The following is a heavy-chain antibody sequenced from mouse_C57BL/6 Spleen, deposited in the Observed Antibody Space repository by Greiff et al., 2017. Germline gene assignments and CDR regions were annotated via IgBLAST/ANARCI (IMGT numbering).Heavy chain of an antibody. CDR2: INPNNGGT. CDR1: GYTFTDYY. V-gene: IGHV1-26*01. Sequence: VQLQQSGPELVKPGASVKISCKASGYTFTDYYMNWVKQRHGKILEWIGDINPNNGGTSYNQKFKGKATLTVDKSSSTAYMELRSLTSEDSAVYYCARGGTAQAWFAYWGQGTLVTVSA. D-gene: IGHD3-2*02. CDR3: ARGGTAQAWFAY. J-gene: IGHJ3*01.